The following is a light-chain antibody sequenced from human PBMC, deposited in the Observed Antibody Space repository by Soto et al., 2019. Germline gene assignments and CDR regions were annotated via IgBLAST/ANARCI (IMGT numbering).Light chain of an antibody. Sequence: QSALTQPASVSGSPGQSITISCTGTNSDVGSYNFVSWYQQHPGKAPKLMIYEGTQRPSGVSNRFSGSKSGNTASLTISGLQAEDEADYYCCSYVGSSTPHYVFGTGTKLTVL. CDR2: EGT. CDR3: CSYVGSSTPHYV. CDR1: NSDVGSYNF. V-gene: IGLV2-23*01. J-gene: IGLJ1*01.